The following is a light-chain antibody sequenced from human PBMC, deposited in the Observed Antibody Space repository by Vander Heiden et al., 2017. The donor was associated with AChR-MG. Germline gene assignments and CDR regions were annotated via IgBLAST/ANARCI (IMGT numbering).Light chain of an antibody. CDR3: SSYTSSSTLYVV. J-gene: IGLJ2*01. CDR2: EVS. V-gene: IGLV2-14*01. Sequence: QSARTQPASVSGSPGQSITIPCTGTSSDVGGYNYVSWYQQHPGKAPKLMIYEVSNRPSGVSNRFSGSKSGNTASLTISGLQAEDEADYYCSSYTSSSTLYVVFGGGTKLTVL. CDR1: SSDVGGYNY.